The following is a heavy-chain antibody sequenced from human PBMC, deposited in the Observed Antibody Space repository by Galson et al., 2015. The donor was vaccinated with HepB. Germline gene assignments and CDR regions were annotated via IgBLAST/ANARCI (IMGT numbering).Heavy chain of an antibody. CDR1: GYTFISYA. CDR3: ARRQWFGEADY. V-gene: IGHV7-4-1*01. J-gene: IGHJ4*02. D-gene: IGHD3-10*01. Sequence: SVKVSCKASGYTFISYAMSWVRQAPGQGLEWMGWINTNSGDPTYAQGFTGRFVFSLDTSVRTAYLQISNLRTEDTAVYYCARRQWFGEADYWGQGTLVTVSS. CDR2: INTNSGDP.